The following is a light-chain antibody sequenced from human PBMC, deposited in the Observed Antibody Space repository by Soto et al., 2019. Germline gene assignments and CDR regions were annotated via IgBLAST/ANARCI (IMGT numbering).Light chain of an antibody. CDR2: NNN. V-gene: IGLV1-44*01. Sequence: QSVLTQPPSASGTPGQRVTISCSGSSSNVGVNSVNWYQHVPGTTPRLLIYNNNQRPSGVPDRFSGSKSGTSASLAISGLQSEDEADYYCAAWDDSLNPSYVFGTGTKVTVL. CDR1: SSNVGVNS. J-gene: IGLJ1*01. CDR3: AAWDDSLNPSYV.